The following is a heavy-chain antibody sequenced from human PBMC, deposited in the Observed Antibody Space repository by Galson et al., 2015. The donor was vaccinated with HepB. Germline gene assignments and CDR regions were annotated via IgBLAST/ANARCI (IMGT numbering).Heavy chain of an antibody. V-gene: IGHV1-46*01. D-gene: IGHD3-16*01. CDR1: GYTFTKYF. CDR2: INPSDGST. CDR3: AREGDYYYGMDV. Sequence: SVKVSCKASGYTFTKYFMHWVRQAPGQGLEWMGIINPSDGSTSYAQKFPGRVTMTRDTSTSTFYMELSSLTSEDTAVYYCAREGDYYYGMDVCGQGTTVTVSS. J-gene: IGHJ6*02.